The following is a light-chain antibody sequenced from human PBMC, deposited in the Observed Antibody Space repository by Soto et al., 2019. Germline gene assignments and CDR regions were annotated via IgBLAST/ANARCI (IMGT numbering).Light chain of an antibody. J-gene: IGLJ2*01. V-gene: IGLV2-23*02. CDR1: SSDIGNYNF. CDR2: EVN. Sequence: QSVLTQPASMSGSPGQSITISCTGTSSDIGNYNFVSWYQQHPGKAPKVMIYEVNKRPSGISSRFSGSKSGITASLTISGLQAEDEADYYCCSFARSSSWIFGGGTKLTVL. CDR3: CSFARSSSWI.